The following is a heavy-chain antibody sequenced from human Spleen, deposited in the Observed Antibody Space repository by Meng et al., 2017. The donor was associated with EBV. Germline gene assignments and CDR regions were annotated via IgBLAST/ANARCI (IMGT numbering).Heavy chain of an antibody. CDR3: VCVPGITMIQGVFDY. V-gene: IGHV1-69*01. CDR2: LIPMSDAP. Sequence: VLSGAAVEKPGAVVKGSCRTSGGTFRIYAVIWVRQAPGQGLEWMGGLIPMSDAPHYAQKFQGRVTMTADESTSTHYMDLTGLRSDDTAVYYCVCVPGITMIQGVFDYWGRGTLVTVSS. CDR1: GGTFRIYA. J-gene: IGHJ4*02. D-gene: IGHD3-10*01.